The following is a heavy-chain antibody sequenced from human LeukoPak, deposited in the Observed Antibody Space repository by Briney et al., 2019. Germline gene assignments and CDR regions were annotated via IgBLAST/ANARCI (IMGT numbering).Heavy chain of an antibody. CDR1: GGSTSSYY. Sequence: SETLSLPCTVSGGSTSSYYWSWIRQPPGKGLEWIGYIYYSGSTNYNPSLKSRVTISVDTSRNQFSLKLSSVTAADSAVYDGATVQFGTFYYYYFATDVWGQGTTVTVSS. J-gene: IGHJ6*02. V-gene: IGHV4-59*01. CDR2: IYYSGST. D-gene: IGHD3-10*01. CDR3: ATVQFGTFYYYYFATDV.